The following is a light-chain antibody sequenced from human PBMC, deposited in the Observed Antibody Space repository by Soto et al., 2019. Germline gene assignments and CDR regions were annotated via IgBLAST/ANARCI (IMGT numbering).Light chain of an antibody. V-gene: IGKV3-15*01. CDR1: QSVSSN. J-gene: IGKJ3*01. Sequence: EIVMTQSPATLSVSPGERATLSCRASQSVSSNLAWYQQKPGQAPRLLIYGASTRATGIPARFSGSGSGTEFTLTISSLQSEDFAVDYCQQYNNWPPGVTFGPGTKVDIK. CDR3: QQYNNWPPGVT. CDR2: GAS.